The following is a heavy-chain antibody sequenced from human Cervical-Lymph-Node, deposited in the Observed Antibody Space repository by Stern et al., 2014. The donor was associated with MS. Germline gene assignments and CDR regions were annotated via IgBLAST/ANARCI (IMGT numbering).Heavy chain of an antibody. V-gene: IGHV3-43*01. CDR2: FSWDTTTE. J-gene: IGHJ6*02. CDR3: AKVRSQYGCMDA. Sequence: QLVESGGVVVQPGWSLRLSFAATGFNFDDYVMHWVRQAPGACLVWVPMFSWDTTTEYYADSVKGLFTISRDSRTEFLYLEMTGMRPEDTGLYYCAKVRSQYGCMDAWGQGTTVIVSS. D-gene: IGHD4-17*01. CDR1: GFNFDDYV.